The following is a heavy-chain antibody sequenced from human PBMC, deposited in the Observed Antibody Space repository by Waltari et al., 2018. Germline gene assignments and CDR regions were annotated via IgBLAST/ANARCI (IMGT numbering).Heavy chain of an antibody. CDR2: MTEDGDKK. D-gene: IGHD2-8*01. Sequence: QVQLVESGGGVVQPGGSLRLSCVASGFTFSNYGMHWVRQAPGKGLEWVAFMTEDGDKKYYGGSMKGRFTISRDTSKNTLSLEMNTLRTDDTAVYYCARGNGYCISGVCKRWVDAWGQGILVTVSS. V-gene: IGHV3-30*02. J-gene: IGHJ5*02. CDR1: GFTFSNYG. CDR3: ARGNGYCISGVCKRWVDA.